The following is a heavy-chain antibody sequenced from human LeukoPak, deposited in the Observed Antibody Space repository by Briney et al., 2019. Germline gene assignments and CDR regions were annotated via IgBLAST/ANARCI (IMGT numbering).Heavy chain of an antibody. CDR1: GFTFTTYP. J-gene: IGHJ4*02. CDR2: DGSGK. Sequence: PGRSLRFSCAASGFTFTTYPMHWVRQSPGKGLEWVAVDGSGKYYTDSVKGRFTISRDNSRNTLYLQMNSLRAEDTAVYYCAREWADSYSSGSHYCFDYWGQGTLVTVSS. D-gene: IGHD3-10*01. CDR3: AREWADSYSSGSHYCFDY. V-gene: IGHV3-30*04.